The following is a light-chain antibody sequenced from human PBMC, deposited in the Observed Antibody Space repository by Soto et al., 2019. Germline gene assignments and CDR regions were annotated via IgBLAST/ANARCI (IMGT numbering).Light chain of an antibody. CDR2: GAS. V-gene: IGKV3-15*01. CDR1: QSVSSN. Sequence: EIVMTQSPATLSVSPGERATLSCRASQSVSSNLAWYQHKPGQAPRLLIYGASTRASGIPASFSGSGSGTEFTLTISSLQSEDFAVYYCQQYNKWPLTFGGGTKVEIK. J-gene: IGKJ4*01. CDR3: QQYNKWPLT.